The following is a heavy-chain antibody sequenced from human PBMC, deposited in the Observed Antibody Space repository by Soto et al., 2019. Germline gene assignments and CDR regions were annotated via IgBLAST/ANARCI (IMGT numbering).Heavy chain of an antibody. D-gene: IGHD3-22*01. CDR1: GFTFSSYW. CDR3: ARGGYYYDSSGYYAN. CDR2: IKQDGSEK. V-gene: IGHV3-7*05. Sequence: EVQLVESGGGLVQPGGSLRLSCAASGFTFSSYWMSWVRQAPGKGLEWVANIKQDGSEKYYVDSVKGRFPISRDNAKNSLYLQRNSLRAEDTAVYYCARGGYYYDSSGYYANWGQGTLVTVSS. J-gene: IGHJ4*02.